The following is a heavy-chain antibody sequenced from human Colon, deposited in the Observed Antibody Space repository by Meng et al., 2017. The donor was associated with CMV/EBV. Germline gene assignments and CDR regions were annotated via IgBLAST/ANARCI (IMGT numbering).Heavy chain of an antibody. CDR2: IHYSGGT. D-gene: IGHD3-10*01. Sequence: QGKLQGSGQRLVKPSETLSLTCTVSGDSIKNYYWTWLRQPAGKGLEWLGRIHYSGGTDDNPSLKSRVTLSIDTSKNQLSLKIYSVTAADTAVYYCARAGARGVPVDLWGQGTLVTVSS. J-gene: IGHJ4*02. CDR1: GDSIKNYY. V-gene: IGHV4-4*07. CDR3: ARAGARGVPVDL.